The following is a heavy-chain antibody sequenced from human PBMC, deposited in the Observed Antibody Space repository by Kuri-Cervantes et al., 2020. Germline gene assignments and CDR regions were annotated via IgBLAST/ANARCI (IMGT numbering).Heavy chain of an antibody. Sequence: GESLKISCAASGFTFGKFWMSWVRQAPGKGLEWVASIHQDGSETYYVDSVRGRFTISRDNSKNTLYLQMNSLRAEDTAVYYCAKIYVGGAFDIWGQGTMVTVSS. CDR3: AKIYVGGAFDI. V-gene: IGHV3-7*01. CDR1: GFTFGKFW. J-gene: IGHJ3*02. CDR2: IHQDGSET. D-gene: IGHD2/OR15-2a*01.